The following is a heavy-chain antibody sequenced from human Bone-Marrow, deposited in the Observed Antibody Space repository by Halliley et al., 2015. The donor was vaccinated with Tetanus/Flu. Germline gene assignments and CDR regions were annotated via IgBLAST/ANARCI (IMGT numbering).Heavy chain of an antibody. Sequence: IYPDGAPFCSPSLKGRVTISVDTSKNKFSLELRSVTAADTAVYYCARHVGTAARLVDYGMDVWGQGTTVTVSS. J-gene: IGHJ6*02. D-gene: IGHD6-6*01. CDR2: IYPDGAP. CDR3: ARHVGTAARLVDYGMDV. V-gene: IGHV4-39*01.